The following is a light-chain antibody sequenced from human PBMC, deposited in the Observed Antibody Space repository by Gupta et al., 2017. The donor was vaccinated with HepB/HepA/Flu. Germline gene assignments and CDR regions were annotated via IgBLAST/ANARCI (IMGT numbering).Light chain of an antibody. CDR1: SSNIGSNT. J-gene: IGLJ1*01. V-gene: IGLV1-44*01. CDR2: SNN. CDR3: AAWDDSLNGYV. Sequence: QSVLTQPTSASGTPRQRVTISCSGSSSNIGSNTVNWYQQLPGTAPKLLIYSNNQRPSGGPDRFSGAKSGTTASLAISRLQSENEADYYCAAWDDSLNGYVFGTGTKVTVL.